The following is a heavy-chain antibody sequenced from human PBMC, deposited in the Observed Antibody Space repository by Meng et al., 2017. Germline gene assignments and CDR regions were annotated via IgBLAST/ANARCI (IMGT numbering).Heavy chain of an antibody. CDR1: GFTFSSYW. J-gene: IGHJ4*02. CDR3: ARDRGAYYYDSSGYYWTA. V-gene: IGHV3-7*01. CDR2: IKQDGSEK. D-gene: IGHD3-22*01. Sequence: GESLKISCAASGFTFSSYWMSWVRQAPGKGLERVANIKQDGSEKYYVDSVKGRFTISRDNAKNSLYLQMNSLRAEDTAVYYCARDRGAYYYDSSGYYWTAWGQGTLVTVSS.